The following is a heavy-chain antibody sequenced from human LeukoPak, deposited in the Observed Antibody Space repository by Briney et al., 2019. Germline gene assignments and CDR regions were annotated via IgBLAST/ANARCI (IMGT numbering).Heavy chain of an antibody. J-gene: IGHJ2*01. V-gene: IGHV3-23*01. CDR3: AKDPGHKWYFDV. Sequence: GGSLRLSCAASGFTFSSYAMSWVRPAPGKGLEWVAVISGSGGTTYYADSVKGRFTISRDNSENTLYLQMNSLRAEDTAVYYCAKDPGHKWYFDVWGRGTLVTVST. CDR1: GFTFSSYA. CDR2: ISGSGGTT. D-gene: IGHD2-8*02.